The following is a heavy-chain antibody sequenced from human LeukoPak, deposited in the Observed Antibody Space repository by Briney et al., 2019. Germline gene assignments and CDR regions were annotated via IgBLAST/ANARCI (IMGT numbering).Heavy chain of an antibody. J-gene: IGHJ4*02. D-gene: IGHD6-13*01. Sequence: GGSLRLSCAASGFTFSSYGMSWVRQAPGKGLEWVSAISGSGGSTYYADSVKGRFTISRDNSKNTLYLQMNSLRAEDTAVYYCAKGSYSSSWYEIMDYWGQGTLVTVSS. CDR3: AKGSYSSSWYEIMDY. V-gene: IGHV3-23*01. CDR1: GFTFSSYG. CDR2: ISGSGGST.